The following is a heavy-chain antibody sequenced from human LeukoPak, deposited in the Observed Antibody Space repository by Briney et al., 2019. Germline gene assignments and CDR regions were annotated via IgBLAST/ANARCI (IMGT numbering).Heavy chain of an antibody. V-gene: IGHV4-38-2*02. J-gene: IGHJ4*02. CDR3: ARGQYLVY. CDR2: IYHSGST. CDR1: GYSISSGYN. Sequence: SETLSLTCTVSGYSISSGYNWDWIRQPPGKGLEWIGSIYHSGSTYYNPSLKSRVTISVDTSKNQFSLKLSSVTVADTAVYYCARGQYLVYWGQGTLVTVSS. D-gene: IGHD2-2*01.